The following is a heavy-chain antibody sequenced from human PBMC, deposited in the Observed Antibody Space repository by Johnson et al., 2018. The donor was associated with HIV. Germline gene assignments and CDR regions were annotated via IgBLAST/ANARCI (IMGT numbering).Heavy chain of an antibody. V-gene: IGHV3-30*02. Sequence: QMLLVESGGGVAQPGGSLRLSCAASGFTFSSYGMHWVRQAPGTGLEWVAFIRYDGSYKYYAASVKGRFTISRDNSNNILYLQMNSLRVEDTAVYYCAKVAVATAAGGVALDIWGPGTMVTVS. J-gene: IGHJ3*02. D-gene: IGHD6-13*01. CDR3: AKVAVATAAGGVALDI. CDR1: GFTFSSYG. CDR2: IRYDGSYK.